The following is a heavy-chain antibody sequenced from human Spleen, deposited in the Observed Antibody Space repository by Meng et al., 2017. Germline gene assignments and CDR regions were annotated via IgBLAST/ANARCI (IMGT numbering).Heavy chain of an antibody. Sequence: GESLKISCKGSGYSFTSYWIGWVRQMPGKGLEWMGIIYPGDSDTRYSPSFQGQVTISADKSISTAYLQWSSLKASDTAMYYCARHGGERRGGRFLEWGPWGYYYYGMDVWGQGTTVTVSS. V-gene: IGHV5-51*01. CDR2: IYPGDSDT. J-gene: IGHJ6*02. CDR3: ARHGGERRGGRFLEWGPWGYYYYGMDV. D-gene: IGHD3-3*01. CDR1: GYSFTSYW.